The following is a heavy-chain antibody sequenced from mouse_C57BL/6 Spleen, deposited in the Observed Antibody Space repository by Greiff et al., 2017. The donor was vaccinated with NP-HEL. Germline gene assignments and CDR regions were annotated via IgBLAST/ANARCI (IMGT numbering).Heavy chain of an antibody. V-gene: IGHV1-15*01. CDR2: IDPETGGT. CDR1: GYTFTDYE. CDR3: TSPYYDVGHFDV. Sequence: QVHVKQSGAELVRPGASVTLSCKASGYTFTDYEMHWVKQTPVHGLEWIGAIDPETGGTAYNQKFKGKAILTADKSSSTAYMELRSLTSEDSAVYYCTSPYYDVGHFDVWGTGTTVTVSS. D-gene: IGHD2-4*01. J-gene: IGHJ1*03.